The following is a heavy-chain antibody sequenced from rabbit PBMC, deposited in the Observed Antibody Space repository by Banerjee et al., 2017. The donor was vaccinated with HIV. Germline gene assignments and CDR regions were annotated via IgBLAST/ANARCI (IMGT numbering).Heavy chain of an antibody. V-gene: IGHV1S45*01. CDR3: ARNYVNTFDP. J-gene: IGHJ2*01. D-gene: IGHD1-1*01. Sequence: QEQLLESGGGLVKPEGSLKLSCTASGFSFSDKAVMCWVRQAPGKGLEWIACIDTSNGDTDYANWPKGRFTISKASSTTVTLQMTSLTAADTATYFCARNYVNTFDPWGPGTLVTVS. CDR1: GFSFSDKAV. CDR2: IDTSNGDT.